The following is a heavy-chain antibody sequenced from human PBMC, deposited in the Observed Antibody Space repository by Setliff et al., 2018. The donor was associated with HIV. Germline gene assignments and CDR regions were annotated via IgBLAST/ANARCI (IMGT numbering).Heavy chain of an antibody. Sequence: SETLSLTCTVSGGSISSGSYYWSWIRQPAGKGLEWIGHIYTSGSTNYNPSLKSRVTISVDTSKNQFSLNLNSVTAADTAVYYCARAPPGIQNDAFDVWGQGTMVTVSS. J-gene: IGHJ3*01. CDR2: IYTSGST. CDR3: ARAPPGIQNDAFDV. CDR1: GGSISSGSYY. V-gene: IGHV4-61*09.